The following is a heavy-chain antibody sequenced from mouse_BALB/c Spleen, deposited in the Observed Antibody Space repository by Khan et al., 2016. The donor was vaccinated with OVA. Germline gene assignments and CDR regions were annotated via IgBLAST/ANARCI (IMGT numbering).Heavy chain of an antibody. CDR3: ARSNFYAMDY. V-gene: IGHV2-6-2*01. Sequence: QVQLKESGPDLVAPSQSLSITCTVSGFSLTSYGVHWVRQPPGKGLEWLVVIWSDGATTYNSALKSRLSISNDSSKSQVFLKMNSLQTDDTAMYYCARSNFYAMDYWGQGTSVTVSS. J-gene: IGHJ4*01. CDR2: IWSDGAT. D-gene: IGHD2-5*01. CDR1: GFSLTSYG.